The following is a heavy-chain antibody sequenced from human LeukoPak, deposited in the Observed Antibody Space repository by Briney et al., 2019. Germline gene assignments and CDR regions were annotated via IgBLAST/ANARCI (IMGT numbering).Heavy chain of an antibody. Sequence: PSETLSLTCTVSGGSISSYYWSWIRQPPGKGLEWIGYIYYSGSTNYNPSLKSRVTISVDTSKNQFSLKLSSVTAADTAVYYCARERYYDSSGYPSYYYMDVWGKGTTVTVSS. CDR3: ARERYYDSSGYPSYYYMDV. D-gene: IGHD3-22*01. CDR1: GGSISSYY. J-gene: IGHJ6*03. CDR2: IYYSGST. V-gene: IGHV4-59*01.